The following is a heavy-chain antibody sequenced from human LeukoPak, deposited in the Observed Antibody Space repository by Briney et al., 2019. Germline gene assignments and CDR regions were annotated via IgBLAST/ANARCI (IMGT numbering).Heavy chain of an antibody. V-gene: IGHV4-39*07. Sequence: SETLSLTCTVSGGSISSSSHYWGWIRQPPGKGLEWIGSIFYSGSTNYNPSLKSRVTMSVDTSKNQFSLKLSSVTAADTAVYYCARGGYSYGYYYYYYMDVWGKGTTVTVSS. D-gene: IGHD5-18*01. J-gene: IGHJ6*03. CDR2: IFYSGST. CDR3: ARGGYSYGYYYYYYMDV. CDR1: GGSISSSSHY.